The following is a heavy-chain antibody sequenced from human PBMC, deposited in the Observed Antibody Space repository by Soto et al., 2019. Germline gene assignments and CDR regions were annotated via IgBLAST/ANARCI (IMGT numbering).Heavy chain of an antibody. CDR1: RYTFTSYD. CDR2: MNPNSGNP. D-gene: IGHD3-3*01. V-gene: IGHV1-8*01. CDR3: ARGSLDLVRFLEWSHSYCMDV. Sequence: GASVKVSCKASRYTFTSYDIHWLRQATGQGLEWMGWMNPNSGNPGYAQKFQGRVTMTRNTSISTAYMELSSLSPEDTAVYYCARGSLDLVRFLEWSHSYCMDVWGRGTRVTVSS. J-gene: IGHJ6*02.